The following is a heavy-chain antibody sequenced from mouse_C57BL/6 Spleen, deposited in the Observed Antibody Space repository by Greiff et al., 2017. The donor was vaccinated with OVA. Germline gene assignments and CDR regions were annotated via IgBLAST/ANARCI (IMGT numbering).Heavy chain of an antibody. CDR1: GYTFTDYY. V-gene: IGHV1-26*01. Sequence: EVQLQQSGPELVKPGASVKISCKASGYTFTDYYMNWVKQSHGKSLEWIGDINPNNGGTSYNQKFKGKATLTVDKSSSTAYMELRSLTSEDSAVYYCARTAQATQYYYAMDYWGQGTSVTVSS. CDR2: INPNNGGT. D-gene: IGHD3-2*02. J-gene: IGHJ4*01. CDR3: ARTAQATQYYYAMDY.